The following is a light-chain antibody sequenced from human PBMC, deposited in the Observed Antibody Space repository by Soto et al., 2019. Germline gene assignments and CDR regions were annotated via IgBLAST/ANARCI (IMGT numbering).Light chain of an antibody. CDR1: SSNIGAGYE. CDR3: QSYDSSLSDYV. V-gene: IGLV1-40*01. J-gene: IGLJ1*01. Sequence: QSVLTQPPSVSEAPGQRVTISCTGSSSNIGAGYEAHWYQQVPGTAPKLLIYENNNRPSGVPDRFSGSKSGTSASLAITGLQAENEAEYYSQSYDSSLSDYVFGTGTKVTVL. CDR2: ENN.